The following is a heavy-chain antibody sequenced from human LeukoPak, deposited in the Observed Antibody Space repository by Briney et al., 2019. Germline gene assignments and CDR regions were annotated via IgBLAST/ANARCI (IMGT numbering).Heavy chain of an antibody. J-gene: IGHJ4*02. V-gene: IGHV4-34*01. CDR2: INHSGST. CDR3: ARVPVNPDYGDYVFLYYFDY. D-gene: IGHD4-17*01. Sequence: SETLSLTCAVYGGSFSGYYWSWIRQPPGKGLEWIGEINHSGSTNHNPSLKSRVTISVDTSKNQFSLKLSSVTAADTAVYYCARVPVNPDYGDYVFLYYFDYWGQGTLVTVSS. CDR1: GGSFSGYY.